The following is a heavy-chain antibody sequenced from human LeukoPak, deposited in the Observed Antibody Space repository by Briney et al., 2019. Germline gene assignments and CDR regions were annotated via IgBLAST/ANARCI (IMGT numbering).Heavy chain of an antibody. D-gene: IGHD3-9*01. CDR1: GFTFSSYS. J-gene: IGHJ4*02. Sequence: GGSLRLSCAASGFTFSSYSMNWVRQAPGKGLEWVSSISSSSSYIYYADSVKGRFTISRDNAKNSLYLQMNSLRAEDTAVYYCAGDRDQLRYFDWSLDYWGQGTLVTVSS. CDR3: AGDRDQLRYFDWSLDY. V-gene: IGHV3-21*06. CDR2: ISSSSSYI.